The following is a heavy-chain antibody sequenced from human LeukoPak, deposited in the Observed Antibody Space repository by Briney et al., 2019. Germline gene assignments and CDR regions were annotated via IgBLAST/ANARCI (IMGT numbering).Heavy chain of an antibody. CDR2: INHSGST. Sequence: SEILSLTCAVYGGSFSGYYWSWIRQPPGKGLEWIGEINHSGSTNYNPSLKSRVTISVDTSKNQFSLKLSSVTAADTAVYYCARGVAARPFVYWGQGTLVTVSS. CDR1: GGSFSGYY. CDR3: ARGVAARPFVY. D-gene: IGHD6-6*01. V-gene: IGHV4-34*01. J-gene: IGHJ4*02.